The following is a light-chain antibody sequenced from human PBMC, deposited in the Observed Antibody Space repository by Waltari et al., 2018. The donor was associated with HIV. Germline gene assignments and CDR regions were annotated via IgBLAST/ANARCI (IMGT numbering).Light chain of an antibody. Sequence: QSALPQPPSASGSHGQSVTISCTGTSSDVGGYNYVSWYQQYPGKAPKLIIYEATKRPSGVPDRFSGSKSGNTASLTVSGLQAEDEADYYCTSYAGRDNFVVFGGGTRLTVL. CDR1: SSDVGGYNY. CDR3: TSYAGRDNFVV. V-gene: IGLV2-8*01. CDR2: EAT. J-gene: IGLJ2*01.